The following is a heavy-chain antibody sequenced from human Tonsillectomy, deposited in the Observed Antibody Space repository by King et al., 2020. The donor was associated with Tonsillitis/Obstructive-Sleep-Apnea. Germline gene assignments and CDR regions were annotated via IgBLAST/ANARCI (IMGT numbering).Heavy chain of an antibody. J-gene: IGHJ3*02. CDR1: GGSISGYY. D-gene: IGHD6-19*01. CDR2: IYYSGST. V-gene: IGHV4-59*08. CDR3: ARHTSGWYQDAFDI. Sequence: VQLQESGPGLVKPSETLSLTCTVSGGSISGYYWTLIRQPPGKGLEWIGYIYYSGSTNCNPSLKGRVTISLDTSKNQFFLNLSSVTAADTAVYYCARHTSGWYQDAFDIWGQGTMVTVSS.